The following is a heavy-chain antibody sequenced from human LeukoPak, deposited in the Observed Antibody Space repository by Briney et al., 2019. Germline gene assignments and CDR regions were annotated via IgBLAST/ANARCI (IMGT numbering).Heavy chain of an antibody. CDR2: IYYSGST. J-gene: IGHJ4*02. V-gene: IGHV4-59*01. CDR3: ARAGGSGSYSLDY. D-gene: IGHD3-10*01. CDR1: GGSISSYY. Sequence: PSETLSLTCTVSGGSISSYYWSWIRQPPGKGLEWIGYIYYSGSTNYNPSLKSRVTISVDTSKNQFSLKLSSVTAADTAVYYCARAGGSGSYSLDYLGQGTLVTVSS.